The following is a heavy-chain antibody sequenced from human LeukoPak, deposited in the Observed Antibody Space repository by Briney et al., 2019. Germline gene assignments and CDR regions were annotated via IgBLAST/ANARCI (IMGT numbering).Heavy chain of an antibody. CDR1: GESFSGYY. V-gene: IGHV3-11*04. D-gene: IGHD1-1*01. Sequence: LSLTCAVYGESFSGYYWSWVRQAPGKGLEWVSYISSSGSTIYYADSVKGRFTISRDNAKNSLYLQMNSLRAEDTAVYYCARDKYKSLDYWGQGTLVTVSS. CDR2: ISSSGSTI. CDR3: ARDKYKSLDY. J-gene: IGHJ4*02.